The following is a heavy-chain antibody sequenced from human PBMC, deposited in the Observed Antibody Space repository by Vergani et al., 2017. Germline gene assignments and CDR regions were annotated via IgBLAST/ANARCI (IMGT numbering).Heavy chain of an antibody. CDR1: LFPFPPSP. Sequence: EVQLLESGGGFFHPPPSLPLSSPXSLFPFPPSPLRSLRRPPATGLAFVSAIRGSGGSTYYADSVKGRFTISRDNSKNTLYLQMNSLRAEDTAVYYCAKDYDWDDYWGQGTLVTVSS. D-gene: IGHD3-9*01. J-gene: IGHJ4*02. CDR3: AKDYDWDDY. CDR2: IRGSGGST. V-gene: IGHV3-23*01.